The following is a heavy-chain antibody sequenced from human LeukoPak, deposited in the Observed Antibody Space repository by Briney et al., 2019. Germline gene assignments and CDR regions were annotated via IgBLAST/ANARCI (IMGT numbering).Heavy chain of an antibody. CDR2: INPNSGGT. CDR3: ARERLVTMVRGVIPFSY. Sequence: EASVKVSCKASGYTFTGYYMHWVRQAPGQGLEWMGWINPNSGGTNYAQKFQGRVTMTRDTSISTAYMELSRLRSDDTAVYYCARERLVTMVRGVIPFSYWGQGTLVTVSS. J-gene: IGHJ4*02. V-gene: IGHV1-2*02. CDR1: GYTFTGYY. D-gene: IGHD3-10*01.